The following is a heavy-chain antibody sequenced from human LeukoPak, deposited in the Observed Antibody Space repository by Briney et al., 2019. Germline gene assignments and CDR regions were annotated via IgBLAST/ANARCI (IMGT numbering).Heavy chain of an antibody. CDR3: TREDHSNYNY. CDR2: ISSSSTTI. D-gene: IGHD4-11*01. CDR1: GFTFSSYV. V-gene: IGHV3-48*04. Sequence: PGGSLRLSCAASGFTFSSYVTNWVRQAPGKGLEWISYISSSSTTIYYADSVKGRFTISRDNAKNSLYLQMNSLRAEDTAVNYCTREDHSNYNYWGQGTLVTVSS. J-gene: IGHJ4*02.